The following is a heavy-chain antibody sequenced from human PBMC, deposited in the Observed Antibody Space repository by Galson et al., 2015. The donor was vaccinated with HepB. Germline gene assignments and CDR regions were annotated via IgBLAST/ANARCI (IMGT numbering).Heavy chain of an antibody. CDR3: AREVLVPGRFDP. J-gene: IGHJ5*02. V-gene: IGHV4-34*09. CDR1: GGSFSGYY. CDR2: INHSGST. D-gene: IGHD2-8*02. Sequence: TLSLTCAVYGGSFSGYYWTWIRQPPGKGLEWIGEINHSGSTKYNPSLKSRVTISVDTSKNQFSLKLSSVTAADTAVYYCAREVLVPGRFDPWGQGTLVTVSS.